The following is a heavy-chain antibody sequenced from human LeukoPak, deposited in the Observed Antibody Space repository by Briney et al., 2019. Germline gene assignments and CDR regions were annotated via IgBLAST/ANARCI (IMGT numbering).Heavy chain of an antibody. V-gene: IGHV4-59*08. D-gene: IGHD2-21*01. J-gene: IGHJ4*01. Sequence: PSETLSLTCTVSGGSISSSYWSWIRQPPGKGLDWIGYSHYSGYSNYNPSLKSRVTISVDTSKNQISLKVSSVTAADTAVYYCASDNGGDSALFDHWGQGSLVTVSS. CDR2: SHYSGYS. CDR1: GGSISSSY. CDR3: ASDNGGDSALFDH.